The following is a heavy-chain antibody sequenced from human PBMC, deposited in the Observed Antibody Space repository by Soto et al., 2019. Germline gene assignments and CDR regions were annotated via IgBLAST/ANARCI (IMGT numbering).Heavy chain of an antibody. D-gene: IGHD3-22*01. CDR1: GFTFSSYW. J-gene: IGHJ3*02. CDR3: AREDDSSGPRAFDI. V-gene: IGHV3-7*03. CDR2: IKQDGSEK. Sequence: GGSLRLSCAASGFTFSSYWMSWVRQAPGKGLEWVANIKQDGSEKNYADSVKGRFTISRDNAKNSLYLQMNSLRAEDTAVYYCAREDDSSGPRAFDIWGQGTMVTVSS.